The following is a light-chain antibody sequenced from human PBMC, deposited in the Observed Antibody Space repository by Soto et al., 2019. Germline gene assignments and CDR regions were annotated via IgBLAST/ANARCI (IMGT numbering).Light chain of an antibody. Sequence: QSALTQPASVPGSPGQSITISCTGTSSDVGGYNYVSWYQQHPGKAPKLMIYDVGNRPSGVSNRFSGSKSCNTASLTISGLQAEDEADYYCSSYTSSSTYVFGPGTKLTVL. CDR2: DVG. CDR1: SSDVGGYNY. V-gene: IGLV2-14*01. CDR3: SSYTSSSTYV. J-gene: IGLJ1*01.